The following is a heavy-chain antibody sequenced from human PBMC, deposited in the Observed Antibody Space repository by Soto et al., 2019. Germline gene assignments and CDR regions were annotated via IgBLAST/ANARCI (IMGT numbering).Heavy chain of an antibody. D-gene: IGHD1-26*01. CDR2: INYSGGT. CDR1: GGPISSSSHY. V-gene: IGHV4-39*01. Sequence: SETLSLTCTVSGGPISSSSHYWGWIRQPPGKGLEWIGSINYSGGTYYNPSLMSRVTISVDMSKSQFSLKLSSVTAADTAVYYCASRLMSSSYSPRINRFAPWGQGTLVTVSS. J-gene: IGHJ5*02. CDR3: ASRLMSSSYSPRINRFAP.